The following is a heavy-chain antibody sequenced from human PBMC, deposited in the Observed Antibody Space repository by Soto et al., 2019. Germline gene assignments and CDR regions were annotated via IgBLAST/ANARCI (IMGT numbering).Heavy chain of an antibody. D-gene: IGHD1-1*01. V-gene: IGHV6-1*01. CDR3: ARGKYYGFDI. Sequence: SQTLSLTCVVSGDSVSSNTVAWNWIRQSPSRGLEWLGGTYSRSIYYNEGMPSVRSRITITRDSSKNQVSLQLKSVTAEDTAMYFCARGKYYGFDIWGQGTKVPVSS. CDR2: TYSRSIYYN. CDR1: GDSVSSNTVA. J-gene: IGHJ3*02.